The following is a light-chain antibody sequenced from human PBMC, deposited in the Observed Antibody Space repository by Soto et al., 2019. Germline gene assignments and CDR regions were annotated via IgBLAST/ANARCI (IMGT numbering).Light chain of an antibody. CDR2: GAS. CDR1: QSVSSSY. Sequence: EIVLTQSPGTLSLSPGERATISCRASQSVSSSYLAWYQQKPGQAPRLIIYGASSSATGIPDMFSGSGSGTDLSLTISRLEPEDFVVYYCQQYGNSLSLTFGQGTRLEIK. CDR3: QQYGNSLSLT. J-gene: IGKJ5*01. V-gene: IGKV3-20*01.